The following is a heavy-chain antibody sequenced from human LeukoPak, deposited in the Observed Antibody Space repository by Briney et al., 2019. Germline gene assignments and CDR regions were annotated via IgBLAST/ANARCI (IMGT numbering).Heavy chain of an antibody. Sequence: SETLSLTCIVSGGSISSLNLWSWLRQPPGKGLEWIGEMYLGGTTNFNPSLKSRVTILIDKSKDQLSLQLTSVTAADTAVYYCAGLEGRYSTDWFYFFDYWGQGALVTVSP. V-gene: IGHV4-4*02. CDR3: AGLEGRYSTDWFYFFDY. CDR1: GGSISSLNL. CDR2: MYLGGTT. J-gene: IGHJ4*02. D-gene: IGHD6-19*01.